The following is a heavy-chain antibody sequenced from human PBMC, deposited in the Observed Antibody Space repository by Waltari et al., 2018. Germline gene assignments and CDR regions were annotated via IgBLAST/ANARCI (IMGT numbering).Heavy chain of an antibody. CDR3: ARDVLYSSSAYDY. CDR1: GFTFSSYE. CDR2: ITTSASSI. V-gene: IGHV3-48*03. Sequence: EVQLVESGGGLVQPGGSLRLSCVASGFTFSSYEMNWVRPAPGRGPEWISYITTSASSIHYADSVKGRFTISRDNAKNSLYLQMNSLRAEDTAVYYCARDVLYSSSAYDYWGQGTLVTVSS. D-gene: IGHD6-6*01. J-gene: IGHJ4*02.